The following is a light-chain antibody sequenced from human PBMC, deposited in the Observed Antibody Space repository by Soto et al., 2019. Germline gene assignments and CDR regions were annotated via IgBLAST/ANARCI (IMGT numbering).Light chain of an antibody. Sequence: EIVMTQSPATLSVSPGERATLSCRASQSVSSYLAWYQQKPGQAPRLLIYGASARATGIPARFSGSGSGTEFTLIISSLQSEVFSIYYCQKYNNWFLIPFCQGPRSEIK. V-gene: IGKV3-15*01. J-gene: IGKJ5*01. CDR3: QKYNNWFLIP. CDR1: QSVSSY. CDR2: GAS.